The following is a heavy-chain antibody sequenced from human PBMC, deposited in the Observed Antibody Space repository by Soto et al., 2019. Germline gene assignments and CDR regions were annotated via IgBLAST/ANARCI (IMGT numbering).Heavy chain of an antibody. J-gene: IGHJ6*03. Sequence: EVQVLESGGGSVQPGESLRLSCAASGFTFSNFAMSWVRHAPGKGLEWVSEITGSTGTTYYADSVKGRFIISRDNSKNTVHLQINSLRAEDTAVYYCATDTSSSPYYMDVWGKGTTVTVSS. V-gene: IGHV3-23*01. D-gene: IGHD6-13*01. CDR1: GFTFSNFA. CDR3: ATDTSSSPYYMDV. CDR2: ITGSTGTT.